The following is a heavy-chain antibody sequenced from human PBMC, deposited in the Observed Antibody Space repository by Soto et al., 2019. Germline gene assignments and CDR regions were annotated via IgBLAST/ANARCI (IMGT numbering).Heavy chain of an antibody. J-gene: IGHJ6*03. CDR1: GYTFTSYG. Sequence: DSVKVSCKASGYTFTSYGISWVRQAPGQGLEWMGWISAYNGNTNYAQKLQGRVTMTTDTSTSTAYMELRSLRSDDTAVYYCARRTYSSFWEVYYYYYYMDVCGKGTTVTVS. CDR2: ISAYNGNT. V-gene: IGHV1-18*01. CDR3: ARRTYSSFWEVYYYYYYMDV. D-gene: IGHD6-19*01.